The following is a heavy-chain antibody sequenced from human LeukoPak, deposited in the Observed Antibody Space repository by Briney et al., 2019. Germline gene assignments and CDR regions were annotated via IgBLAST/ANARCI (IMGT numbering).Heavy chain of an antibody. CDR2: ISGSGGST. D-gene: IGHD6-19*01. CDR3: ARDGIAVAGYAFDI. V-gene: IGHV3-23*01. J-gene: IGHJ3*02. Sequence: ASVKVSCKASGGTFSSYAMSWVRQAPGKGLEWVSAISGSGGSTYYADSVKGRFTISRDNAKNSLYLQMNSLRAEDTAVYYCARDGIAVAGYAFDIWGQGTMVTVSS. CDR1: GGTFSSYA.